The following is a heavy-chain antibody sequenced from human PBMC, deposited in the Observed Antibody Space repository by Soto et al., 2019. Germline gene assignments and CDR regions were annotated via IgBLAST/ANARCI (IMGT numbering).Heavy chain of an antibody. CDR3: ARRAVVPATVGYYYGMDV. Sequence: GASLKISCKGSGYSFTSYWISWVRQMPGKGLEWMGRIDPSDSYTNYSPSFQGHVTISADKSISTAYLQWSSLKASDTAMYYCARRAVVPATVGYYYGMDVWGQGTTVTVSS. D-gene: IGHD2-2*01. J-gene: IGHJ6*02. V-gene: IGHV5-10-1*01. CDR2: IDPSDSYT. CDR1: GYSFTSYW.